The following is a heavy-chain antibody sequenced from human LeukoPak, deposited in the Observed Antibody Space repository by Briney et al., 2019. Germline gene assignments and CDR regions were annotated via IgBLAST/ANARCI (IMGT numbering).Heavy chain of an antibody. V-gene: IGHV4-59*01. CDR2: IYYSGST. J-gene: IGHJ4*02. Sequence: PSETLSLTCTVFGGSISSYYWSWIRQPPGKGLEWIGYIYYSGSTNYNPSLKSRVTISVDTSKNQFSLKLSSVTAADTAVYYCARVGGSYFIDYWGQGTLVTVSS. CDR1: GGSISSYY. D-gene: IGHD1-26*01. CDR3: ARVGGSYFIDY.